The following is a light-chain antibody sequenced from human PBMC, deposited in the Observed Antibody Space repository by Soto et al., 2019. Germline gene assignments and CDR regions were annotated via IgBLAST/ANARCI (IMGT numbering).Light chain of an antibody. CDR3: AAWDDSLSGWV. V-gene: IGLV1-47*01. J-gene: IGLJ3*02. CDR2: RNN. CDR1: SSNIGSNY. Sequence: QLVLTQPPSASGTPGQRVTISCSGSSSNIGSNYVYWYQQLPETAPKLLIYRNNQRPSGVPDRFSGSKSGTSASLAISGLRSEDEADYYCAAWDDSLSGWVFGGGTKLTVL.